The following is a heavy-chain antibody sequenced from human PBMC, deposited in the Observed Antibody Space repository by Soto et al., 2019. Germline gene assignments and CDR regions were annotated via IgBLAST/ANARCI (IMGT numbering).Heavy chain of an antibody. V-gene: IGHV3-33*01. Sequence: QVQLVESGGGVVQSGRSLRLSCAASGFTFSTYGMHWVRQAPGKGLEWVALIWYDGSNKYYADSVKGRFTISRDNSKNTLFLQMDSLRAEDTAVYYCARGNYDSSGYLDYWGQGTLVTVSS. CDR2: IWYDGSNK. CDR1: GFTFSTYG. J-gene: IGHJ4*02. CDR3: ARGNYDSSGYLDY. D-gene: IGHD3-22*01.